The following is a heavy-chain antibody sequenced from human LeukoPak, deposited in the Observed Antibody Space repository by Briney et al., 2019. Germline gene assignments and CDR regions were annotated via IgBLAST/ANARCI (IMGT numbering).Heavy chain of an antibody. J-gene: IGHJ4*02. CDR1: GGSISSGGYY. V-gene: IGHV4-31*03. CDR2: IYYSEST. Sequence: SQTLSLTCTVSGGSISSGGYYWSWIRQHPGKGLEWIGYIYYSESTYYNPSLKSRVSTSVDTSKNQFSLRLSSVTAADTAVYYCARGSDFWSADCWGQGTLVTVSS. CDR3: ARGSDFWSADC. D-gene: IGHD3-3*01.